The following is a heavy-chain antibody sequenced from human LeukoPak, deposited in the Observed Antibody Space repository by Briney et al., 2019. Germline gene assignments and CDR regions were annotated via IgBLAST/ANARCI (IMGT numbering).Heavy chain of an antibody. D-gene: IGHD3-22*01. V-gene: IGHV3-11*01. CDR1: GFTFSDYY. CDR3: ARDHYYYDSSGYYPPLDY. Sequence: GGSLRLSCAASGFTFSDYYMSWVRQARGKGLEGVSYISSSGSTIYYADSVKGGSTISRDNAKNSLYLQMNSLRAEDTAVYYCARDHYYYDSSGYYPPLDYWGQGTLVTVSS. CDR2: ISSSGSTI. J-gene: IGHJ4*02.